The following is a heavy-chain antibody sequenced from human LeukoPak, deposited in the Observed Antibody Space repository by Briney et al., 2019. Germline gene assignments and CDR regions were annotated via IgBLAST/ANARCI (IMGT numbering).Heavy chain of an antibody. CDR1: GYSISSGYY. CDR2: IYYSGGT. J-gene: IGHJ4*02. CDR3: ARHGSGGSYYYFDL. V-gene: IGHV4-38-2*02. Sequence: PSETLSLTCTVSGYSISSGYYWGWIRQPPGKGLEWIGSIYYSGGTYYNPSLKSRVTISVYTSKNQFSLKLSSVTAADTAVYYCARHGSGGSYYYFDLWGQGTLVTVSS. D-gene: IGHD1-26*01.